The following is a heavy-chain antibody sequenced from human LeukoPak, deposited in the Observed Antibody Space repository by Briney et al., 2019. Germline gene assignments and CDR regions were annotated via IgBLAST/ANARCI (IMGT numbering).Heavy chain of an antibody. V-gene: IGHV3-30*02. CDR3: AKDLMRDRWFGES. CDR2: IRYDGNDK. CDR1: GFTFSYYG. D-gene: IGHD3-10*01. J-gene: IGHJ1*01. Sequence: PGGSLRLSCAASGFTFSYYGMHWVCQAPGKGLEWVAFIRYDGNDKFYADSVKGRFTISKDTSRNTLYLQMHSLRTDDTAVYYCAKDLMRDRWFGESWGQGTLVTVSS.